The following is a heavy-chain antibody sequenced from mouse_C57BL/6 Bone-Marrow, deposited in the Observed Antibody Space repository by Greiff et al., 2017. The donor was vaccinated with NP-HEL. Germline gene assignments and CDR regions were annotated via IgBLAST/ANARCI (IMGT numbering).Heavy chain of an antibody. CDR1: GYTFTSYW. CDR3: ARFITTEWYFDV. Sequence: QVQLQQPGAELVKPGASVKMSCKASGYTFTSYWITWVKQRPGQGLEWIGDIYPGSGSTNYNEKFKSKATLTVDTSSSTAYMQLSSLTSEDSAVYYSARFITTEWYFDVWGTGTTVTVSS. D-gene: IGHD1-1*01. CDR2: IYPGSGST. V-gene: IGHV1-55*01. J-gene: IGHJ1*03.